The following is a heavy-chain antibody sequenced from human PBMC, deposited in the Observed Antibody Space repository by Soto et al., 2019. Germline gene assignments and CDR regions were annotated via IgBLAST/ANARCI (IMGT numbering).Heavy chain of an antibody. J-gene: IGHJ6*02. V-gene: IGHV3-30-3*01. Sequence: GGSLRLSCAASGFTFSSYAMHWVRQAPGKGLEWVAVISYDGSNKYYADSVKGRFTISRDNSKNTLYLQMNSLRAEDTAVYYCAREMGRGVIFVAYYDDGMDVWGQGTTVTVSS. CDR1: GFTFSSYA. CDR2: ISYDGSNK. CDR3: AREMGRGVIFVAYYDDGMDV. D-gene: IGHD3-10*01.